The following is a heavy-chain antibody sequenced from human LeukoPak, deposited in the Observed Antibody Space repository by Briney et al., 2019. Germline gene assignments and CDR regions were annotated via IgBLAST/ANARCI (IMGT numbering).Heavy chain of an antibody. V-gene: IGHV3-15*07. D-gene: IGHD2-21*01. J-gene: IGHJ4*02. Sequence: GGSLRLSCAASGFTFSNAYMNWVRQAPGKGLEWVGRIKPKTDGETTEYAAPVKGRSSISRDDSKNMLYLQMNSLKTEDTAVYYCITPLPYSAQGGQGTLVTVSS. CDR3: ITPLPYSAQ. CDR2: IKPKTDGETT. CDR1: GFTFSNAY.